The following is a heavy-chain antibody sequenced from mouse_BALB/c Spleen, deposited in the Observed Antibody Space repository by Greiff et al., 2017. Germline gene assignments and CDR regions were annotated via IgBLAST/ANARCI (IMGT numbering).Heavy chain of an antibody. V-gene: IGHV1S22*01. Sequence: LQQPGSELVRPGASVKLSCKASGYTFTSYWMHWVKQRPGQGLEWIGNIYPGSGSTNYDEKFKSKATLTVDTSSSTAYMQLSSLTSEDSAVYYCTRGGGTSPLTYWGQGTLVTVSA. CDR1: GYTFTSYW. CDR3: TRGGGTSPLTY. CDR2: IYPGSGST. J-gene: IGHJ3*01. D-gene: IGHD4-1*01.